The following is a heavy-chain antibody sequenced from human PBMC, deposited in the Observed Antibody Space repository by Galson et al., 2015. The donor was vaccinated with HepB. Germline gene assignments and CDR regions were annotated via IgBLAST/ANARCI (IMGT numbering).Heavy chain of an antibody. Sequence: ETLSLTCTVSGGSISSSSYYWGWIRQPPGKGLEWIGSIYYSGSTYYNPSLKSRVTISVDTSKNQFSLKLSSVTAADTAVYYCARQGPKSSPSYGSGSYYPRRRGPSHWFDPWGQGTLVTVSS. J-gene: IGHJ5*02. V-gene: IGHV4-39*01. CDR1: GGSISSSSYY. D-gene: IGHD3-10*01. CDR3: ARQGPKSSPSYGSGSYYPRRRGPSHWFDP. CDR2: IYYSGST.